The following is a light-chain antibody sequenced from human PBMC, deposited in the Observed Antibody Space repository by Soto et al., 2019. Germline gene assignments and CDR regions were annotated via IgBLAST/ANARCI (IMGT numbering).Light chain of an antibody. J-gene: IGLJ1*01. Sequence: QSALTQPASVSGSPGQSIAISCTGTSSDVGRYDYVSWYQHHPGKAPKLIIHEVSNRPSGVSDRFSGSKSGNTASLTISGLQADDEADYYCSSHTTYSTRVFGTGTKLTVL. CDR1: SSDVGRYDY. V-gene: IGLV2-14*01. CDR3: SSHTTYSTRV. CDR2: EVS.